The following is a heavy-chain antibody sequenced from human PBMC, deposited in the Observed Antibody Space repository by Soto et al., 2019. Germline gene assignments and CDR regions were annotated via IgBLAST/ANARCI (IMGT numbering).Heavy chain of an antibody. Sequence: ASVKVSCKASGYTFTGYYMHWVRQAPGQGLEWMGWINPNSGGTNYAQKFQGRVTMTRDTSISTAYMELSRLRSDDTAVYYCARVPEYCSGGSGYYYYYGMDVWGQGTTVTVSS. D-gene: IGHD2-15*01. V-gene: IGHV1-2*02. J-gene: IGHJ6*02. CDR3: ARVPEYCSGGSGYYYYYGMDV. CDR1: GYTFTGYY. CDR2: INPNSGGT.